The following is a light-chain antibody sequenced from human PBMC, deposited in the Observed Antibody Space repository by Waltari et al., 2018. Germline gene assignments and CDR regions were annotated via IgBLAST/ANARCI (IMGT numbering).Light chain of an antibody. Sequence: VMTQSPATLSVSPGERATLSCRASQSISDNLAWYQQKRGQAPRLLIYGASTRATGIPARFTGSGSGTDFTLTISSLQSEDSAVYYCQQYSRWPPITFGQGTRLEI. J-gene: IGKJ5*01. V-gene: IGKV3-15*01. CDR1: QSISDN. CDR2: GAS. CDR3: QQYSRWPPIT.